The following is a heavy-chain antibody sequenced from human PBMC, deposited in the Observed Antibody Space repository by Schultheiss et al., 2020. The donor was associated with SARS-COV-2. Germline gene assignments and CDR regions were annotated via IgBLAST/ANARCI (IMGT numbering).Heavy chain of an antibody. CDR2: ISAYNGNT. J-gene: IGHJ4*02. Sequence: ASVKVSCKASGGTFSSYGISWVRQAPGQGLEWMGWISAYNGNTNYAQKLQGRVTITADKSTSTAYMELSSLRSEDTAVYYCARATPTGESDYWVQGALVTVSS. CDR3: ARATPTGESDY. V-gene: IGHV1-18*01. CDR1: GGTFSSYG. D-gene: IGHD7-27*01.